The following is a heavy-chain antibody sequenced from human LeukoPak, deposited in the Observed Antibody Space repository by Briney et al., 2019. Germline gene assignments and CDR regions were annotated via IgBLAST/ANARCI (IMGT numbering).Heavy chain of an antibody. CDR1: GFTVSNNY. CDR3: ARGPNYGDYGGQ. Sequence: AGGSLRLSCVAPGFTVSNNYMSAVRQAPGKGPGWVSLIYGGGTTYYADSVKGRFTISSDSSKNTVYLQMNSLRAEDTAVYYCARGPNYGDYGGQWGQGTLVTVSS. CDR2: IYGGGTT. D-gene: IGHD4-17*01. V-gene: IGHV3-53*01. J-gene: IGHJ4*02.